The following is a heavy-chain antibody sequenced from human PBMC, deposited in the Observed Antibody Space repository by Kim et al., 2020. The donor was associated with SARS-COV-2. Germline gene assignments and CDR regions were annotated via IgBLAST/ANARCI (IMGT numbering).Heavy chain of an antibody. J-gene: IGHJ2*01. CDR3: ARAPNWVIWEDWYFDL. D-gene: IGHD1-1*01. CDR1: GGSIISSNW. Sequence: SETLSLTCAVSGGSIISSNWWSWVRQPPGKGLEWIGEIYHSGSTNYNPSLKSRVTISVDKSKNQFSLKLSSVTAADTAVYYCARAPNWVIWEDWYFDLWGRGTLVTVSS. V-gene: IGHV4-4*02. CDR2: IYHSGST.